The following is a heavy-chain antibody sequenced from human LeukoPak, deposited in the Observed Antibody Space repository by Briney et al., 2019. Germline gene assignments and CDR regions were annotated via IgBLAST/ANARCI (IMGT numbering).Heavy chain of an antibody. CDR2: ISYDGSNK. J-gene: IGHJ4*02. CDR3: ARDTYYGDYYFDY. CDR1: GFTFSSYA. V-gene: IGHV3-30-3*01. Sequence: GRSLRLSCAASGFTFSSYAMHWVRQAPGKGLEWVAVISYDGSNKYYADSVKGRFTISRDNSKNTLYLQMNSLRAEDTAVYYCARDTYYGDYYFDYWGQGTLATVSS. D-gene: IGHD4-17*01.